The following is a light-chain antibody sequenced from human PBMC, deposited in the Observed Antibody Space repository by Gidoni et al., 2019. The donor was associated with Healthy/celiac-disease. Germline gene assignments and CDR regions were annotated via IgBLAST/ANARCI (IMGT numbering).Light chain of an antibody. J-gene: IGLJ2*01. V-gene: IGLV2-23*01. CDR2: EGS. CDR3: CSYAGSSTLVV. Sequence: QSALTQPASVSGSPGQSITISCTGTSSDVGSYTLVSWYQQHPGKAPKLMIYEGSKRPSGVSNRFSGSKSGNTASLTISGRQAEDEADYYCCSYAGSSTLVVFGGGTKLTVL. CDR1: SSDVGSYTL.